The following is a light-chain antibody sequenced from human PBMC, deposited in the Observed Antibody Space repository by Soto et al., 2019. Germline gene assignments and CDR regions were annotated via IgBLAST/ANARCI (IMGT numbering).Light chain of an antibody. CDR1: QSISSW. CDR3: XXXNTYS. Sequence: DIQMTQSPSTLSASGGDRVTITCRASQSISSWLAWYQQKPGRAPKLLIYKASSLESGVPSRFSGSGSGTEFTLTISSLQPDDFATXXXXXXNTYSFGGGTKVDIK. J-gene: IGKJ4*01. CDR2: KAS. V-gene: IGKV1-5*03.